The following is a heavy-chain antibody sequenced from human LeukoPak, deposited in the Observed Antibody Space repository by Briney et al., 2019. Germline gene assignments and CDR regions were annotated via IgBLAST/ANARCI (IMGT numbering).Heavy chain of an antibody. J-gene: IGHJ4*02. Sequence: RGESLKISCKGSGYSFDSYWIGWVRQMPGKGLEWMGIIYPGDSDTRYSPSFQGQVTISADKYISTAYLQWSSLKAADTAIYYCARRRDGYPGHFDYWGQGTLVTVSS. CDR2: IYPGDSDT. CDR3: ARRRDGYPGHFDY. V-gene: IGHV5-51*01. CDR1: GYSFDSYW. D-gene: IGHD5-24*01.